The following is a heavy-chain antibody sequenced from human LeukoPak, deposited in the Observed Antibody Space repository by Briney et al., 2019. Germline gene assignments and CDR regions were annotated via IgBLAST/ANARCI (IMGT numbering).Heavy chain of an antibody. CDR2: SSGSGGST. CDR1: GFPFSTYA. Sequence: GSLRLSCAGSGFPFSTYAMSWVRQAPGKGLEWVLASSGSGGSTYYADSVKGRFTISRDNSKNTLYLQMNSLRGEDTAVYYCAKGYDSSGYYLFDYWGQGTLVTVSS. CDR3: AKGYDSSGYYLFDY. D-gene: IGHD3-22*01. V-gene: IGHV3-23*01. J-gene: IGHJ4*02.